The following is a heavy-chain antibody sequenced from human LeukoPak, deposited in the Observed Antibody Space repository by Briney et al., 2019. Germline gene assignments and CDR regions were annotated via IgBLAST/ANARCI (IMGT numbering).Heavy chain of an antibody. V-gene: IGHV3-23*01. CDR3: AKDRSFRIYFDY. CDR2: FSGSGGST. CDR1: GFTFRSYA. J-gene: IGHJ4*02. Sequence: GGSLRLSCAASGFTFRSYAMSWVRQAPGKGLEWVSAFSGSGGSTYYADSVKGRFTISRDNSKNTLYLQMSSVRAEETAVYYCAKDRSFRIYFDYWGQGTLVTVSS.